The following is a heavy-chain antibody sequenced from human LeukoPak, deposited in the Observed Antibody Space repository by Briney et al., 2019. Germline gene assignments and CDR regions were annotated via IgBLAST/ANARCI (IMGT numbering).Heavy chain of an antibody. CDR3: AREAAPYYDFWSGYYTYYMDV. Sequence: PGGSLRLSCAASGFTFSSYSMNWVRQAPGKGLEWVSSISSSSSYIYYADSLKGRFTISRDNAKNSLYLQMNSLRAEDTAVYYCAREAAPYYDFWSGYYTYYMDVWGKGTTVTVSS. CDR2: ISSSSSYI. D-gene: IGHD3-3*01. J-gene: IGHJ6*03. CDR1: GFTFSSYS. V-gene: IGHV3-21*01.